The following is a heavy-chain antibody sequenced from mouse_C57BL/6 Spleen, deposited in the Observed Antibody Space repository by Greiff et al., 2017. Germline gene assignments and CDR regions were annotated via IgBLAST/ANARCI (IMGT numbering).Heavy chain of an antibody. CDR1: GYTFTSYW. J-gene: IGHJ3*01. Sequence: QVQLQQPGTELVKPGASGYTFTSYWMHWVKQRPGQGLEWIGHINPSNGGTNYNEKFKSKATLTVDKSSSTAYMQLSSLPSEDSAVYYCAPFYSNYFAYWGQGTLVTVSA. V-gene: IGHV1-53*01. CDR2: INPSNGGT. D-gene: IGHD2-5*01. CDR3: APFYSNYFAY.